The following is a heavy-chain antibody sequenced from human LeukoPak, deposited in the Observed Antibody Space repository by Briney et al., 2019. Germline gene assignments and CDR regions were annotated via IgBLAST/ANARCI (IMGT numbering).Heavy chain of an antibody. CDR2: ISYDGSNQ. Sequence: GGSLRLSCAASGFTFSSYGMHWVRQAPGKGLEWVAVISYDGSNQYYADSVKGRFTISRDNSKNTLYLQMNSLRAEDTAVYYCARDQIGYCTSTSCYRPLDYWGQGALVTVSS. CDR3: ARDQIGYCTSTSCYRPLDY. D-gene: IGHD2-2*01. V-gene: IGHV3-30*03. J-gene: IGHJ4*02. CDR1: GFTFSSYG.